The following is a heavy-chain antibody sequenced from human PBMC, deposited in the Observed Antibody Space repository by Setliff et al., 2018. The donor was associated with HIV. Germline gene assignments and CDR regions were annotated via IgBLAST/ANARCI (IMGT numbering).Heavy chain of an antibody. D-gene: IGHD3-10*01. J-gene: IGHJ4*02. Sequence: PGGSLRLSCAASGFTLSDYAMHWVRQAPGKGLEWVAVISYDGSNKYYADSVKGRFTISRDNSKNTLNLQMNSLRAEDTAGYYCARGGEGGDYWGQGTLVTVSS. CDR1: GFTLSDYA. CDR2: ISYDGSNK. V-gene: IGHV3-30*04. CDR3: ARGGEGGDY.